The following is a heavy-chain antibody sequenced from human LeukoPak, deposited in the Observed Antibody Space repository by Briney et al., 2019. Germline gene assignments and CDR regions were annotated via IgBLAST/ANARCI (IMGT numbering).Heavy chain of an antibody. J-gene: IGHJ4*02. CDR3: TRGWFGELQHSVVDY. CDR2: ITSGSSHI. V-gene: IGHV3-21*03. D-gene: IGHD3-10*01. Sequence: PGGSLRLSCAASGFTFSSYNMNWVRQTPGQGLEWVSSITSGSSHIYYADSVKGRFTISRDNAKSSLYLQMNSLKTEDTAVYYCTRGWFGELQHSVVDYWGQGTLVTVSS. CDR1: GFTFSSYN.